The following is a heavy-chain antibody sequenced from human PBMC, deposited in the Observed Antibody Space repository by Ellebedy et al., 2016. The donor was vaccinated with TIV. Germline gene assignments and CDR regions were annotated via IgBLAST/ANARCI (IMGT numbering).Heavy chain of an antibody. J-gene: IGHJ4*02. D-gene: IGHD3-9*01. V-gene: IGHV3-48*01. CDR3: ARSAIDY. Sequence: GESLKISCAASGFTFNIYSMNWVRQAPGKGLEWVSYISSSSSSIHYADSVKGRFTISRDNAKNSLYLQMNSLRVEDTAVYYCARSAIDYWGQGTLVTVSS. CDR1: GFTFNIYS. CDR2: ISSSSSSI.